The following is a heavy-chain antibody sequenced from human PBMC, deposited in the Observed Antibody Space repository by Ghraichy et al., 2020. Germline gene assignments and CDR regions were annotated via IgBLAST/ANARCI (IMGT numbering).Heavy chain of an antibody. CDR3: ARDPESIAAAGSGWFDP. V-gene: IGHV4-38-2*02. D-gene: IGHD6-13*01. CDR1: GYSISSGYY. J-gene: IGHJ5*02. CDR2: IYHSGST. Sequence: SETLSLTCTVSGYSISSGYYWGWIRQPTGKGLEWIGSIYHSGSTYYNPSLKSRVTISVDTSKNQFSLKLSSLTAADTAVYYCARDPESIAAAGSGWFDPWGQGTLVTVSS.